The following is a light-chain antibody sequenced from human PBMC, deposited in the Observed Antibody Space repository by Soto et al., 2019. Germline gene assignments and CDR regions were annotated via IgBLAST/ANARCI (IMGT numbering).Light chain of an antibody. CDR2: GAS. CDR1: QSGSDSY. CDR3: QQYNNWPPA. J-gene: IGKJ1*01. V-gene: IGKV3-15*01. Sequence: EIVLTQSPGTLSLSPGERATLSCRASQSGSDSYLAWYQQKPGQPPRLLIYGASTRATGIPARFSGSGSGTEFTLTISSLQSEDFAVYYCQQYNNWPPAFGQGTKVDIK.